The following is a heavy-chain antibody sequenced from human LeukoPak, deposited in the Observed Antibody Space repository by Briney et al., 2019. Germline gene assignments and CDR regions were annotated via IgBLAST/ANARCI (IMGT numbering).Heavy chain of an antibody. V-gene: IGHV3-7*01. CDR2: INQDGSEK. CDR1: GFTFHNYW. J-gene: IGHJ4*02. CDR3: ARIGGSGRTNDF. Sequence: GGSLRLSCAASGFTFHNYWLSWVRQAPGKGLEWVANINQDGSEKYYVDSMKGRFTISRDNAKMSLYLEMNSLRVEDTAVYYCARIGGSGRTNDFWGQGTLVTVSS. D-gene: IGHD6-19*01.